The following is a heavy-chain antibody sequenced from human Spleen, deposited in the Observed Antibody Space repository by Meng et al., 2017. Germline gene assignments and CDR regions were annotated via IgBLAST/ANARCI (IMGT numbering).Heavy chain of an antibody. CDR3: ARDLSITMIVGEIDAFDI. D-gene: IGHD3-22*01. CDR2: INPKSGDT. V-gene: IGHV1-2*06. CDR1: GYTFPDYW. Sequence: ASVKVSCKASGYTFPDYWLHWVRRAPGQGLEWMGRINPKSGDTHYAQRFQGRFTISRDNAKNSLYLQMNSLRAEDTAVYYCARDLSITMIVGEIDAFDIWGQGTMVTVSS. J-gene: IGHJ3*02.